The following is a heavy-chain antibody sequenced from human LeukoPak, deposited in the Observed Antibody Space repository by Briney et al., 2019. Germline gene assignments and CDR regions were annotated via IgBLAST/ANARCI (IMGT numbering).Heavy chain of an antibody. CDR1: GGSISSSIYY. CDR3: ARLGSWFDP. CDR2: IYHCGNT. Sequence: SETLSLTCTVSGGSISSSIYYWGWIRQPPGKGLEWIGNIYHCGNTYYNPSLKSRVTISVDTSKNQFSLKLSSVTAADTAVYYCARLGSWFDPWGQGTLVTVSS. J-gene: IGHJ5*02. D-gene: IGHD2-2*03. V-gene: IGHV4-39*01.